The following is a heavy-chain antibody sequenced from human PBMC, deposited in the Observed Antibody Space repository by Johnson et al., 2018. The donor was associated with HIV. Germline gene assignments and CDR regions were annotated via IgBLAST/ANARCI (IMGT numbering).Heavy chain of an antibody. CDR2: SGSGGST. CDR1: GFTVSSNY. CDR3: ARDRFHPHAFDI. D-gene: IGHD3-10*01. Sequence: EVQLVESGGGLIQPGGSLRLSCAASGFTVSSNYMSWVRQAPGKGLEWVSAISGSGGSTYYADSVKGRFTISRDNSNNTLYLQMNSLRAEDTAVYYCARDRFHPHAFDIWGQGTMVTVSS. J-gene: IGHJ3*02. V-gene: IGHV3-53*01.